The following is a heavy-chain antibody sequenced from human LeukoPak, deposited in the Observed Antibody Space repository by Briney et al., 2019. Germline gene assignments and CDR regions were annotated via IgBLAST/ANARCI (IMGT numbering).Heavy chain of an antibody. CDR1: GFTFNNYA. D-gene: IGHD1-26*01. V-gene: IGHV3-30-3*01. CDR3: ARDGIVGSPLFKFDY. CDR2: ISFDGGNK. Sequence: PGGSLRLSCAASGFTFNNYAIHWVRQAPCKGLEWVAIISFDGGNKYYADSVKGRFTISRDNSKNTLYLQMNSLRAEDTAVYYCARDGIVGSPLFKFDYWGQGTLVTVSS. J-gene: IGHJ4*02.